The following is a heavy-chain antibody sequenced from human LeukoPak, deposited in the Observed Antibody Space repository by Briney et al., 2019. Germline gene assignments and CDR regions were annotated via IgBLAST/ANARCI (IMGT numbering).Heavy chain of an antibody. D-gene: IGHD5-12*01. CDR3: ARDTHTVATIVDY. CDR2: ISTYNGNT. Sequence: ASVKVSCKTSGYTFTSYGISWVRQAPGQGLEWMGWISTYNGNTNYAQKLQGRVTMTTDTSTSTAYMELRSLKSDDTAVYYCARDTHTVATIVDYWARELWSPSPQ. CDR1: GYTFTSYG. V-gene: IGHV1-18*01. J-gene: IGHJ4*02.